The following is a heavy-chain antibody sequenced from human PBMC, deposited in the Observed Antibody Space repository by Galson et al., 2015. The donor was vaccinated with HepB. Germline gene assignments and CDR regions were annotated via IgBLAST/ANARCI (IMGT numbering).Heavy chain of an antibody. CDR2: TYYRSKWYN. Sequence: CAISGDSVSSNIVTWNWIRQSPSRGLEWLVRTYYRSKWYNDFAVSVKGRMTVNPDTSKNQFSLHLNSVTPEDTAVYYCAREVVRGTYDSSGPRPFYEEDAFDVWGQGTMVTVSS. V-gene: IGHV6-1*01. D-gene: IGHD3-22*01. J-gene: IGHJ3*01. CDR3: AREVVRGTYDSSGPRPFYEEDAFDV. CDR1: GDSVSSNIVT.